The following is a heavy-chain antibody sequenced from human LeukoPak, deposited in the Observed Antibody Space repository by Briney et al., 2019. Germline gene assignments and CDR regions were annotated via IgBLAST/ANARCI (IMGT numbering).Heavy chain of an antibody. CDR1: GFTVSSNY. V-gene: IGHV3-33*08. CDR2: IWYDGSIQ. J-gene: IGHJ4*02. CDR3: ARAGYCSGGSCYGSDY. D-gene: IGHD2-15*01. Sequence: SGGSLRLSCAASGFTVSSNYMSWVRQAPGKGLEWVAAIWYDGSIQYYADSVKGRFTISRDNSKNTLYLQMDSLRAEDTAVYYCARAGYCSGGSCYGSDYWGQGTLVSVSS.